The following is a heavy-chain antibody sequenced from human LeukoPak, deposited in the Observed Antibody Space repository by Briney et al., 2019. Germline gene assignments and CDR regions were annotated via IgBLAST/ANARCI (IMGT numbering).Heavy chain of an antibody. J-gene: IGHJ6*02. CDR3: ARHTVWAGYYYYYGMDV. D-gene: IGHD4-11*01. CDR1: GGSISSYY. CDR2: IYYSGST. V-gene: IGHV4-59*08. Sequence: PSETLSLTCTVSGGSISSYYWIWIRQPPGKGLEWIGYIYYSGSTNYNPSLKSRVTISVDTSKNQFSLKLSSVTAADTAVYYCARHTVWAGYYYYYGMDVWGQGITVTVSS.